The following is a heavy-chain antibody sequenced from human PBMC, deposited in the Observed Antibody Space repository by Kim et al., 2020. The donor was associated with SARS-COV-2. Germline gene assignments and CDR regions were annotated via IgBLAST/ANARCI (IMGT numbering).Heavy chain of an antibody. V-gene: IGHV4-4*07. CDR2: IYTSGRT. D-gene: IGHD3-16*02. CDR3: ASALGH. CDR1: GDSLSSDY. Sequence: TLSLTCTVSGDSLSSDYWSWNRQPAGKGLEWIGRIYTSGRTNYNPSLQSRVTMSVDMSKNQFSLKLSSVTAADTAAYYCASALGHWGQGTLVTVSS. J-gene: IGHJ4*02.